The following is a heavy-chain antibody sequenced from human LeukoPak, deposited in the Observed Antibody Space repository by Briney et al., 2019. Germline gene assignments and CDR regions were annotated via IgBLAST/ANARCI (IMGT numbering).Heavy chain of an antibody. CDR3: AKAGYSSSWYIGWFDP. J-gene: IGHJ5*02. CDR1: GFTFSSYG. V-gene: IGHV3-23*01. Sequence: GGSLRLSCAASGFTFSSYGMSWVRQAPGKGLEWVSAISGSGGSTYYADSVKGRFTISRDNSKNTLYLQMNSLRAEDTAVYYCAKAGYSSSWYIGWFDPWGQGTLVTVSS. D-gene: IGHD6-13*01. CDR2: ISGSGGST.